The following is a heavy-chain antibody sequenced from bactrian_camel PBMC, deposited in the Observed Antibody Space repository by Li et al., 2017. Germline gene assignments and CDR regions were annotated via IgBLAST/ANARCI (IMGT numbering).Heavy chain of an antibody. J-gene: IGHJ4*01. D-gene: IGHD8*01. CDR2: ITSLPSLFRAA. Sequence: HVQLVESGGGLVQPGESLRLSCVASGITFSRHDMSWVRQAPGKEVEWVAGITSLPSLFRAASYADSVKGRFTISRENAETTVYLQMDDLRPEVSARYYCTRRPAGCSLRAALFAIWNQGTQVTVS. V-gene: IGHV3S6*01. CDR1: GITFSRHD.